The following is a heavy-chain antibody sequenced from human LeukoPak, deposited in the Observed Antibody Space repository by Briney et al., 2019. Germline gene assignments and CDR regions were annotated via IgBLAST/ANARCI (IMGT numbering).Heavy chain of an antibody. V-gene: IGHV3-48*01. J-gene: IGHJ4*02. Sequence: GGSLRLSCAASGFTFGDHIMNWVRQLPGKRLEWVAYVSGSGSTVYYADTVKGRFTVSRDNGKSSLYLQMNSLRVEDTALYYCVRQFASWGQGTLVTVSS. CDR2: VSGSGSTV. CDR1: GFTFGDHI. CDR3: VRQFAS.